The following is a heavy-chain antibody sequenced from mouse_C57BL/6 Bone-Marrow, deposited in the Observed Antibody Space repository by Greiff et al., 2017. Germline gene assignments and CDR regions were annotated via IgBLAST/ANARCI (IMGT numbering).Heavy chain of an antibody. V-gene: IGHV5-6*01. Sequence: EVMLVESGGDLVKPGGSLKLSCAASGFTFSSYGMSWVRQTPDKRLEWVATISSGGSYTYYPDSVKGRFTISRDNAKNTLYLLMSSLKSEDTAMYYCARPGKGGFAYWGQGTLVTVSA. CDR2: ISSGGSYT. J-gene: IGHJ3*01. CDR3: ARPGKGGFAY. CDR1: GFTFSSYG.